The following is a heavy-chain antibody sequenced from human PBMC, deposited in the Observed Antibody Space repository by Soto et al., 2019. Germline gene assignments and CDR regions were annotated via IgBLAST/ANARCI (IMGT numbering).Heavy chain of an antibody. CDR1: GGSISSGDYY. D-gene: IGHD3-10*01. V-gene: IGHV4-30-4*01. CDR3: ARESRYGSGRGFDY. CDR2: IYYSGST. Sequence: SETLSLTCTVSGGSISSGDYYWSWIRQPPGKGLEWIGYIYYSGSTYYNPSLKSRVTISVDTSKNQFSLKLSSVTAADTALYYCARESRYGSGRGFDYWGQGTLVTVSS. J-gene: IGHJ4*02.